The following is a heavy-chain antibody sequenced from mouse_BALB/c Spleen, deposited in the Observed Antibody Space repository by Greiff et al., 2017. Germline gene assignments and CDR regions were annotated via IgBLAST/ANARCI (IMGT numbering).Heavy chain of an antibody. Sequence: QVQLKESGPGLVAPSQSLSITCTVSGFSLTSYGVHWVRQPPGKGLEWLGVIWAGGSTNYNSALMSRLSISKDNSKSQVFLKMNSLQTDDTAMYYCARDEIEVRHGGAMDYWGQGTSVTVSS. J-gene: IGHJ4*01. D-gene: IGHD2-14*01. CDR1: GFSLTSYG. CDR2: IWAGGST. V-gene: IGHV2-9*02. CDR3: ARDEIEVRHGGAMDY.